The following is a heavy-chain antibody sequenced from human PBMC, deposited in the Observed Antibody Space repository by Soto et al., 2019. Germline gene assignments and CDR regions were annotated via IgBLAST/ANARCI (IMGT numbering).Heavy chain of an antibody. CDR3: SRAGLAITGTTVNYYYYYMDV. CDR1: GGSISSYY. CDR2: IYYSGST. D-gene: IGHD1-7*01. V-gene: IGHV4-59*08. J-gene: IGHJ6*03. Sequence: PSETLSLTCTVSGGSISSYYWSWIRQPPGKGLEWIGYIYYSGSTNYNPSLKSRVTISVDTSKNQFSLKLSSVTAADTAVYYCSRAGLAITGTTVNYYYYYMDVWGKGTTVTVSS.